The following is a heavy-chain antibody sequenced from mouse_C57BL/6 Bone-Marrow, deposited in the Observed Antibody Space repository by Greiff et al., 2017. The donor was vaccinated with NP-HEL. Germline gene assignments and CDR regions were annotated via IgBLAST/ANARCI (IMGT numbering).Heavy chain of an antibody. CDR3: TRDYYSNSGLAY. V-gene: IGHV5-9-1*02. J-gene: IGHJ3*01. D-gene: IGHD2-5*01. CDR1: GFTFSSYA. CDR2: ISSGGDYI. Sequence: EVKLMESGEGLVKPGGSLKLSCAASGFTFSSYAMSWVRQTPEKRLEWVAYISSGGDYIYYADTVKGRFTISRDNARNTLYLQMSSLKSEDTAMYYFTRDYYSNSGLAYWGQGTLVTVSA.